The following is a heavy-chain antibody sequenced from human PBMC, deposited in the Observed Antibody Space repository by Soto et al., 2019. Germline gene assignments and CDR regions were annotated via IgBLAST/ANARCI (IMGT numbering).Heavy chain of an antibody. D-gene: IGHD5-18*01. CDR3: ARHVDTAMVTSAFDP. Sequence: SETLSLTCTVSGGSISSSSYYWGWIRQPPGKGLEWIGSIYYSGSTYYSPSLKSRVTISVDTSKNQFSLKLSSVTAADTAVYYCARHVDTAMVTSAFDPWGQGTLVTVSS. CDR2: IYYSGST. CDR1: GGSISSSSYY. V-gene: IGHV4-39*01. J-gene: IGHJ5*02.